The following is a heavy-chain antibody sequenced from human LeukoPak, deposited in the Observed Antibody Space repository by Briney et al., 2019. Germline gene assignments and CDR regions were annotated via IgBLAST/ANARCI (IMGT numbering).Heavy chain of an antibody. V-gene: IGHV4-31*03. Sequence: KPSQTLSLTCTVSGGSISSGGYFWSWIREHPGKGLEWIGYIYYSESTYYNPSLKGRVTISVDTSKNQFSLRLSSATAADTAIYYCASVSYDTSLQHWGQGTLVTVSS. CDR1: GGSISSGGYF. CDR2: IYYSEST. CDR3: ASVSYDTSLQH. D-gene: IGHD3-22*01. J-gene: IGHJ1*01.